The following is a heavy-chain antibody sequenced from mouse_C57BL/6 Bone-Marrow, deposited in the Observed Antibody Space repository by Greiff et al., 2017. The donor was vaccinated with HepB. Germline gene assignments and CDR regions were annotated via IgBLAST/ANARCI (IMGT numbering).Heavy chain of an antibody. D-gene: IGHD1-1*01. CDR1: GYTFTSYW. J-gene: IGHJ4*01. Sequence: VQLQQPGAELVKPGASVKLSCKASGYTFTSYWMHWVKQRPGRGLEWIGRIDPNSGGTKYNEKFKSKATLTVDKPSSTAYMQLSSLTSEDSAVYYCARESGKLRVYYYAMDYWGQGTSVTVSS. CDR3: ARESGKLRVYYYAMDY. V-gene: IGHV1-72*01. CDR2: IDPNSGGT.